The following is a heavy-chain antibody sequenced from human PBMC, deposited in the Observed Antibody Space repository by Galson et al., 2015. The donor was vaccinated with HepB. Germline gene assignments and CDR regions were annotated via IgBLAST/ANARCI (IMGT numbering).Heavy chain of an antibody. CDR1: GFTFSNYW. CDR3: ARDTAMVVGGFDY. Sequence: SLRLSCAASGFTFSNYWMSWVRQAPGKGLEWVANIKQDGSEKYYVDSMKGRFTISRDNAKNSLYLQMSSLRADDTAVYYCARDTAMVVGGFDYWGQGTLVTVSS. J-gene: IGHJ4*02. CDR2: IKQDGSEK. V-gene: IGHV3-7*03. D-gene: IGHD5-18*01.